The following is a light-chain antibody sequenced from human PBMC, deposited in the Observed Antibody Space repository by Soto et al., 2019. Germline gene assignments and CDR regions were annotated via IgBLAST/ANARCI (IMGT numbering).Light chain of an antibody. CDR3: MQALHPPPT. V-gene: IGKV2-28*01. CDR1: QSLLHSDGYNH. J-gene: IGKJ4*01. Sequence: DIVMTQAPLSLPVTPGEPASISCRSSQSLLHSDGYNHLDWYLQKPGQSPQLLIYEGSKRAPGVPDRFSGSGSGTDFTLKISRVEADDVGIYHCMQALHPPPTFGGGTKVEIK. CDR2: EGS.